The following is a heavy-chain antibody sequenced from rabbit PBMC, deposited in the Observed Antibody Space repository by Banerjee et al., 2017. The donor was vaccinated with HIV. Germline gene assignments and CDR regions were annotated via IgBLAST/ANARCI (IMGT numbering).Heavy chain of an antibody. CDR2: INVVTGKD. V-gene: IGHV1S45*01. CDR1: GFSFSNKAV. J-gene: IGHJ6*01. CDR3: ARDLVTAIGWNFAL. D-gene: IGHD7-1*01. Sequence: QEQLVESGGGLVKPGASLTLTCTASGFSFSNKAVMCWVRQTPGKELEWIACINVVTGKDVYASWAKGRFTFSKTSSTTVTLQMTSLTAADTATYFCARDLVTAIGWNFALWGPGTLVTVS.